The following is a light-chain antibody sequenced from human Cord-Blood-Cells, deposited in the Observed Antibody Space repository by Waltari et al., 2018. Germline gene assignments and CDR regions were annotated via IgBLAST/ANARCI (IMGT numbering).Light chain of an antibody. CDR2: EVS. V-gene: IGLV2-8*01. Sequence: QSALTQPPSASGSPGQSVTISCTGTSSDVGGSNHVSWYQQHPGKAPKLMIYEVSKRPAGVPDRFSGSKSGNTASLTVSRRQAEDEADYYCSSYAGSNNLVFGGGTKLTVL. J-gene: IGLJ3*02. CDR1: SSDVGGSNH. CDR3: SSYAGSNNLV.